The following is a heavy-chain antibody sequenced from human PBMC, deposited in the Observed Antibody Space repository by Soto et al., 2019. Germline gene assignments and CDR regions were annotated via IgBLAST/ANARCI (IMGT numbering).Heavy chain of an antibody. D-gene: IGHD3-22*01. V-gene: IGHV1-2*04. J-gene: IGHJ4*02. CDR3: AGLLGGVIYYDSGVYSPFDY. CDR2: INPNSGGT. Sequence: ASVXVSCKASGYTFTGYSMHWVRQAPGQGLEWMGWINPNSGGTNYAQKFQGWVTMTRDTSINTAYMELSRLRSDDTAVYYCAGLLGGVIYYDSGVYSPFDYWGRGTLVTFSS. CDR1: GYTFTGYS.